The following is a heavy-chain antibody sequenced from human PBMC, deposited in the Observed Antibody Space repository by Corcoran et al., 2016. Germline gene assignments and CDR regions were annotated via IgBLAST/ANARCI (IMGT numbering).Heavy chain of an antibody. CDR1: GFTFSSYG. CDR3: AKELSSHGYYFDY. Sequence: QVQLVESGGGVVQPGRSLRLSCAASGFTFSSYGMHWVRQAPGKGLEWVAVISYDGSNKYYADSVKGRFTISRDNSKNTLYLQMNSLRAEDTAVYYCAKELSSHGYYFDYWGQGTLVTVSS. D-gene: IGHD3-10*01. CDR2: ISYDGSNK. V-gene: IGHV3-30*18. J-gene: IGHJ4*02.